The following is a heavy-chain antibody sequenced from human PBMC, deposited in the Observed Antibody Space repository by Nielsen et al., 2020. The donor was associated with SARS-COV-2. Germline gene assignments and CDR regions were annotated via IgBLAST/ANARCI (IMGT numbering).Heavy chain of an antibody. Sequence: WIRQPPGKGLEWVSGINWNGGSTGYADSVKGRFTISRDNAKNSLYLQMNSLRAEDTAVYYCARGGRYCSSTSCYHNWFDPWGQGTLVTVSS. CDR2: INWNGGST. J-gene: IGHJ5*02. CDR3: ARGGRYCSSTSCYHNWFDP. V-gene: IGHV3-20*03. D-gene: IGHD2-2*01.